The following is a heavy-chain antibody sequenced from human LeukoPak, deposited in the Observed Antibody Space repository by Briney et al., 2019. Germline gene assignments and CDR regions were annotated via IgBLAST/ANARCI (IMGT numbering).Heavy chain of an antibody. Sequence: PGGSLRLSCAASGFTYSSYRMNWVRQAPGKGLEWVSAISSSSSYIYYADSVKGRFTISRDHAKTSLYMEMNSLRAEDRAVYYCARDPPEGGSATFDIWGQGTMVTVSS. J-gene: IGHJ3*02. CDR1: GFTYSSYR. V-gene: IGHV3-21*01. D-gene: IGHD6-25*01. CDR2: ISSSSSYI. CDR3: ARDPPEGGSATFDI.